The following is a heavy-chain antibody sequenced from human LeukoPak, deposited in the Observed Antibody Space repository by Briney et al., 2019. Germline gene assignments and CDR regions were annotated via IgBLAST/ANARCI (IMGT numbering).Heavy chain of an antibody. CDR3: ARAVRGATRNYYGMDV. Sequence: SVKVSCKASGGTFSSYAISWVRQAPGQGLEWMGGIIPILGIANYAQKFQGRVTITADKSTSTAYMELSSLRSEDTAVYYCARAVRGATRNYYGMDVWGQGTTVTVSS. J-gene: IGHJ6*02. CDR2: IIPILGIA. CDR1: GGTFSSYA. V-gene: IGHV1-69*04. D-gene: IGHD3-10*01.